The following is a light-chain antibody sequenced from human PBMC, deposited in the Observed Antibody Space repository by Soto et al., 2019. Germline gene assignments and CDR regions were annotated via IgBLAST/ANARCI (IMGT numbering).Light chain of an antibody. CDR2: DTS. J-gene: IGLJ1*01. Sequence: QAVVTQEPSLTVSPGGTVTLTCGSSTGAVTSGHYPYWFQQKPGQAPRTLIYDTSNKHSWTPARFSGSLLGGKAALTLSGAQPEDEAEYYCLLSYCGARGVFGTGTKVTVL. V-gene: IGLV7-46*01. CDR1: TGAVTSGHY. CDR3: LLSYCGARGV.